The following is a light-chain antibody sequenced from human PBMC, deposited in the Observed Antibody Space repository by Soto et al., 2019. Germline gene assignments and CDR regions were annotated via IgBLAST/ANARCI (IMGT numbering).Light chain of an antibody. CDR2: AAS. Sequence: AIRMTQSPSSLSASTGDRVTITCRASQGISSYLAWYQQKPGKAPKLLIYAASTLQSGVPSRFSDSGSRTDFTLTISCLQSEDFATSYCQQYYSYPTFGGGTKVEIK. CDR3: QQYYSYPT. V-gene: IGKV1-8*01. CDR1: QGISSY. J-gene: IGKJ4*01.